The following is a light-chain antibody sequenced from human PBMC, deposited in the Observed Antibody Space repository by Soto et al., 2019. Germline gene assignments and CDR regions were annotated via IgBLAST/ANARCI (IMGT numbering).Light chain of an antibody. J-gene: IGKJ2*01. CDR2: GAS. Sequence: EIVLTQSPGTVSLSPGERATLSCRASQSVSSSYLAWYQQKPGQAPRLLIYGASSRATGIPDRFSGSGSGTDFTLTISRLEPEDFAVYYCQQRGTFGQGTKLEIK. CDR3: QQRGT. V-gene: IGKV3-20*01. CDR1: QSVSSSY.